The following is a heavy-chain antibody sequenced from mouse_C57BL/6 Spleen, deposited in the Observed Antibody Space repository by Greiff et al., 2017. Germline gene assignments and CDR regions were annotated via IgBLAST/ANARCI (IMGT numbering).Heavy chain of an antibody. CDR3: RRYEYFDD. Sequence: QVQLQQPGAELVKPGASVKMSCKASGYTFTSYWMPWVKQRPGQGLEWIGRIYPSSSGTNYNQKFKSKATLTVDTPSSTAYMQLSSLTSEDSADYYCRRYEYFDDWGTGTTVTVSS. J-gene: IGHJ2*01. D-gene: IGHD2-3*01. CDR1: GYTFTSYW. CDR2: IYPSSSGT. V-gene: IGHV1-74*01.